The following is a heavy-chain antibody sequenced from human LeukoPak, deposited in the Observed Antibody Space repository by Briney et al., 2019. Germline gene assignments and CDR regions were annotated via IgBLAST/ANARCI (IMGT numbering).Heavy chain of an antibody. CDR1: GGAFSSYA. CDR3: ASVLISDSRVYQYYYYMDV. V-gene: IGHV1-69*05. J-gene: IGHJ6*03. D-gene: IGHD6-6*01. Sequence: SVKISCKASGGAFSSYAISWVRQAPGQGLEWMGGIIPIFGTANYAQKFQGRVTITTDESTSTAYMELSSLRSEDTAVYYCASVLISDSRVYQYYYYMDVWGKGTTVTVSS. CDR2: IIPIFGTA.